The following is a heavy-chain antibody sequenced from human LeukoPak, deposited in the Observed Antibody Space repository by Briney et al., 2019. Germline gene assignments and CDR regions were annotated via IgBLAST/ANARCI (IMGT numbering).Heavy chain of an antibody. Sequence: GGSLRLSCAASGFTSSSYSMNWVRQAPGKGLEWVSSISSSSSYIYYADSVKGRFTISRDNAKNSLYLQMNSLRAEDTAVYYCARGHVGDDAFDIWGQGTMVTVSS. J-gene: IGHJ3*02. CDR1: GFTSSSYS. V-gene: IGHV3-21*01. CDR2: ISSSSSYI. CDR3: ARGHVGDDAFDI. D-gene: IGHD3-10*01.